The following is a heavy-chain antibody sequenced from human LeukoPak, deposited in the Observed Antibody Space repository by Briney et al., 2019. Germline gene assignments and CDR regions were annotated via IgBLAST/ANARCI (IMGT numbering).Heavy chain of an antibody. V-gene: IGHV1-58*02. D-gene: IGHD3-16*01. J-gene: IGHJ3*02. CDR1: VFTSTSSA. CDR2: SVIGSGNT. CDR3: EAGVGYACDI. Sequence: SAKVSRKASVFTSTSSAMQCVRHARGQRLERMGCSVIGSGNTNYAKSFQESVTITRDMSTSTAYIELSSVGSEDTAVYCCEAGVGYACDIGGQGTMVTVSS.